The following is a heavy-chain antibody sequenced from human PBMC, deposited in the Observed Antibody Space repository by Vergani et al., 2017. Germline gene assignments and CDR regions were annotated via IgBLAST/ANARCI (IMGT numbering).Heavy chain of an antibody. V-gene: IGHV3-74*02. CDR3: ARGGWDHAFDI. CDR2: INSDGSDA. J-gene: IGHJ3*02. CDR1: GFTFSSYW. Sequence: EVQLVESGGGLVKPGGSLRLSCAASGFTFSSYWMHWVRQAPGKGLVWVSRINSDGSDASYADSVKGRFTISRDNARNTLYLQMNSLRDEDTALYFCARGGWDHAFDIWGQGTMVTVSS. D-gene: IGHD1-26*01.